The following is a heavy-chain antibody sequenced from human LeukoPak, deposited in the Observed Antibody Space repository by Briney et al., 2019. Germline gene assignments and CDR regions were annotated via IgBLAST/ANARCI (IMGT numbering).Heavy chain of an antibody. Sequence: GGSLRLSCAASGFTFSDYYMSWIRQAPGNGLEWVSYISSSGSTIYYADSVKGRFTISRDNAKNSLYLQMNSLRAEDTAVYYCARDLFGHSYGSPIDYWGQGTLVTVSS. CDR3: ARDLFGHSYGSPIDY. V-gene: IGHV3-11*01. CDR2: ISSSGSTI. CDR1: GFTFSDYY. J-gene: IGHJ4*02. D-gene: IGHD5-18*01.